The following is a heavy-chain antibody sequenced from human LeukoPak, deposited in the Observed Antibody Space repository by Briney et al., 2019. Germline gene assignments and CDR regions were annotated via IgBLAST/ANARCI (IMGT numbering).Heavy chain of an antibody. J-gene: IGHJ5*02. CDR2: INHSGST. CDR3: ARGVSDQS. V-gene: IGHV4-34*01. Sequence: SETLSLTCAVYGGSFNGYYWSWIRQFPGKGLEWIGEINHSGSTNYNLSLKSRVTISIDTSKNQFSLKLSSVTAADTAVYYCARGVSDQSWGQGTLVTVSS. CDR1: GGSFNGYY.